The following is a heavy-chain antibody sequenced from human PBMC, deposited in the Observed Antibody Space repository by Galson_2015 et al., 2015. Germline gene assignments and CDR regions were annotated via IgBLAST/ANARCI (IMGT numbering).Heavy chain of an antibody. Sequence: SLRLSCAASGFTFSSYGMHWVRQAPGKGLEWVAVISYDGSNKYYADSVKGRFTISRDNSKNTLYLQMNSLRAEDTAVYYCVKDIISSSPPLIVVVPAAIPPYGMDVWGQGTTVTVS. CDR1: GFTFSSYG. V-gene: IGHV3-30*18. J-gene: IGHJ6*02. D-gene: IGHD2-2*02. CDR2: ISYDGSNK. CDR3: VKDIISSSPPLIVVVPAAIPPYGMDV.